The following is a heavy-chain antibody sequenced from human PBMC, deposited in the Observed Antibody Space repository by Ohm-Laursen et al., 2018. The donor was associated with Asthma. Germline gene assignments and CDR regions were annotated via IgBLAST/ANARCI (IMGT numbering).Heavy chain of an antibody. V-gene: IGHV3-23*01. CDR3: AKEGGSGEFGFDY. Sequence: SLRLSCAASGFTFSTYAMNWVRQAPGKGLEWVSDISGNGGRTKYADFVTGRFTISRDNSKNTLYLQMNSLRAEDTALYYCAKEGGSGEFGFDYWGQGTLVTVSS. D-gene: IGHD6-25*01. J-gene: IGHJ4*02. CDR1: GFTFSTYA. CDR2: ISGNGGRT.